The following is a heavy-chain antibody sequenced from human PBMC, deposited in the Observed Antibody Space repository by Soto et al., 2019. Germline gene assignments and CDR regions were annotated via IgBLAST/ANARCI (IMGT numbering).Heavy chain of an antibody. CDR3: ARETGLRSSGWSYYFDF. D-gene: IGHD6-19*01. J-gene: IGHJ4*02. CDR2: ISGSGGTI. CDR1: GFTLSSYS. V-gene: IGHV3-48*02. Sequence: EVQLVESGGGMVQPGGSLRLSCAASGFTLSSYSMHWVRQAPGKGLEWVSYISGSGGTIYYADSVKGRFTISRDNAKNPRSVQMNSLRDGDTAVYFCARETGLRSSGWSYYFDFWGQGTRVTVSS.